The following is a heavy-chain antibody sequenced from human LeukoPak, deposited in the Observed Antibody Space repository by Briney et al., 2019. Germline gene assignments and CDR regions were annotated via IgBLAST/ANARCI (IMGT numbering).Heavy chain of an antibody. CDR2: IYYSGST. CDR1: GGSISSGDYY. D-gene: IGHD2-15*01. V-gene: IGHV4-30-4*08. Sequence: SQTLSLTCTVSGGSISSGDYYWSWIRQPPGKGLEWIGYIYYSGSTYYNPSLKSRVTISVDTSKNQFSLKLSSVTAADTAVYYCARPYRYCSGGSCYPDAFDIWGQGTMVTVSS. J-gene: IGHJ3*02. CDR3: ARPYRYCSGGSCYPDAFDI.